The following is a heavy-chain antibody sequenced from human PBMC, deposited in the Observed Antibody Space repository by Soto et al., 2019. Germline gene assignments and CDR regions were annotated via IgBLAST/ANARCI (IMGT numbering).Heavy chain of an antibody. D-gene: IGHD3-16*02. CDR1: GFTFSSYA. CDR3: AKDPYDYIWGSYLDY. Sequence: GGSLRLSCAASGFTFSSYAMSWVRQAPGKGLEWVSAISGSGGSTYYADSVKGRFTISRDNSKNTLYLQMNSLRAEDTAVYYCAKDPYDYIWGSYLDYWGQGTLVTVSS. V-gene: IGHV3-23*01. J-gene: IGHJ4*02. CDR2: ISGSGGST.